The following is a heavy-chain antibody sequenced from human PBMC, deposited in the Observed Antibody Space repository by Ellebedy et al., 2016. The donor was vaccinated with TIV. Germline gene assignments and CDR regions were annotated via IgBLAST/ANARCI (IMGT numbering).Heavy chain of an antibody. Sequence: GESLKISCAASGFTFSSYSMNWVRQAPGKGLEWVSSISSSSSYIYYADSVKGRFTISRDNAKNSLYLQMNSLRAEDTAVYYCARALYCSSTSCYPNWYFDLWGRGTLVTVSS. CDR3: ARALYCSSTSCYPNWYFDL. J-gene: IGHJ2*01. CDR2: ISSSSSYI. CDR1: GFTFSSYS. V-gene: IGHV3-21*01. D-gene: IGHD2-2*01.